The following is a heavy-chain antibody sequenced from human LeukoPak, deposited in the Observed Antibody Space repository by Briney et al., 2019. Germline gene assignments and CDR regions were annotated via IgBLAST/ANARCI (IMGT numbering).Heavy chain of an antibody. Sequence: GGSLRLSCAASGFTFSSYSMNWVRQAPGKGLEWVSYISSSGSTIYYADSVKGRFTISRDNAKNSLYLQMNSLRAEDTAVYYCARVKQQPGVQHWGQGTLVTVSS. V-gene: IGHV3-48*04. D-gene: IGHD6-13*01. CDR3: ARVKQQPGVQH. CDR1: GFTFSSYS. J-gene: IGHJ1*01. CDR2: ISSSGSTI.